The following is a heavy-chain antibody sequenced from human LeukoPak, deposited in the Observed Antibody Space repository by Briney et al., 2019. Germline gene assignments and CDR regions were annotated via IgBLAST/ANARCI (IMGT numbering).Heavy chain of an antibody. CDR1: GFTFSSYA. D-gene: IGHD2-8*01. CDR2: ISGSGGST. V-gene: IGHV3-23*01. CDR3: AKCGGYCTNGVCYVWFDP. Sequence: GGSLRLSCAASGFTFSSYAMSWVRQAPGKGLEWVSGISGSGGSTYYADSVKGRFTISRDNSKNTLYLQMNSLRAEDTAVYYCAKCGGYCTNGVCYVWFDPWGQGTLVTVSS. J-gene: IGHJ5*02.